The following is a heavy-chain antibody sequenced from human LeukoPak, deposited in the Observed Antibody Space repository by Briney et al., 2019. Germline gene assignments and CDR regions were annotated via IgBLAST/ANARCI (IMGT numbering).Heavy chain of an antibody. CDR2: IYYRGNT. J-gene: IGHJ5*02. CDR3: ARDRPVSGANWFDP. Sequence: SETLSLTCTVSGDSVSIYYWSWIRQPPGKGLEWIGYIYYRGNTNYNPSLKSRVTISVDTSKNQFSLKLSSVTAADTAVYYCARDRPVSGANWFDPWGQGALVTVSS. D-gene: IGHD2-8*02. CDR1: GDSVSIYY. V-gene: IGHV4-59*02.